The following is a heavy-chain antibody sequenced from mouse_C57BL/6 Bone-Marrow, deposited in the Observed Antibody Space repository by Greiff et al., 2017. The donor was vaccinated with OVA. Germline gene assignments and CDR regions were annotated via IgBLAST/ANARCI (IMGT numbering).Heavy chain of an antibody. D-gene: IGHD1-1*01. Sequence: VQLQQPGAELVKPGASVKMSCKASGYTFTSYWITWVKQRPEQGLEWIGRIDPANGNTKYAPKFQGKATITADTSSNTAYLQLSSLTSEDTAIYYCARRGFTTPWDYWGQGTTLTVSS. V-gene: IGHV14-3*01. CDR2: IDPANGNT. J-gene: IGHJ2*01. CDR3: ARRGFTTPWDY. CDR1: GYTFTSYW.